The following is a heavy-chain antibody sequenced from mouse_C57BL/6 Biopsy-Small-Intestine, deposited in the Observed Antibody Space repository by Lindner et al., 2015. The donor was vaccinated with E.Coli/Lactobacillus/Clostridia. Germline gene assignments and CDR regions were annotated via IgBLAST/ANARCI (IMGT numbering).Heavy chain of an antibody. J-gene: IGHJ4*01. CDR1: GYTFTDYN. CDR2: INPNNGGT. Sequence: EVQLQESGPELVKPGASVKMSCKASGYTFTDYNMHWVKQSHGKSLEWIGYINPNNGGTSYNQKFKGKATLTVNKSPSTAYMELRSLTSEDSAVYYCARYYYGSSYDAMDYWGQGTSVTVSS. CDR3: ARYYYGSSYDAMDY. V-gene: IGHV1-22*01. D-gene: IGHD1-1*01.